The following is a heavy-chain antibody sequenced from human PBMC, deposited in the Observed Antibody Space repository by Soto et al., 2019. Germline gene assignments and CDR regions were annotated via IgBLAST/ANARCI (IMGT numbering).Heavy chain of an antibody. CDR1: GGSISSYY. CDR3: ARLHDYGDYVRLGFDY. Sequence: SETLSLTCTVSGGSISSYYWSWIRQPPGKGLEWIGYIYYSGSTNYNPSLKSRVTISVETSRNQFSLKLSSVTAADTAVYYCARLHDYGDYVRLGFDYWGQGTLVTVSS. V-gene: IGHV4-59*08. CDR2: IYYSGST. J-gene: IGHJ4*02. D-gene: IGHD4-17*01.